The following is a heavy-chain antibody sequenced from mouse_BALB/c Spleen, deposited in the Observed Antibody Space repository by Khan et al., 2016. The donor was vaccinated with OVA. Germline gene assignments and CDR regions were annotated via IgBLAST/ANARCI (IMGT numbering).Heavy chain of an antibody. CDR3: ARDEYYGYWYFDV. D-gene: IGHD1-1*01. V-gene: IGHV3-5*02. Sequence: EVQLQESGPGLVKPSQTVSLTCTVTGISITTRNYRWSWIRQFPGNKLEWIGYIYYSGTITYTPSLTSRATITRDTSKNQFFLEMNSLTAEDTATYYCARDEYYGYWYFDVWGAGTTVTVSS. J-gene: IGHJ1*01. CDR2: IYYSGTI. CDR1: GISITTRNYR.